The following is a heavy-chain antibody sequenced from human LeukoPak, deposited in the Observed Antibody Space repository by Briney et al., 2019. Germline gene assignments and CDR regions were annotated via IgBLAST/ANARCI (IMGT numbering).Heavy chain of an antibody. Sequence: PGGSLRLSCAASGFTLSDHFMDWVRQAPGRGLEWVGRTRNKDLSFTTDYAASVRGRFTISRDDSQNSLYLQMNSLKTEDTAVYYCARDGEPYYYDSSGYLFWGQGTLVTVSS. V-gene: IGHV3-72*01. CDR3: ARDGEPYYYDSSGYLF. CDR1: GFTLSDHF. J-gene: IGHJ4*02. CDR2: TRNKDLSFTT. D-gene: IGHD3-22*01.